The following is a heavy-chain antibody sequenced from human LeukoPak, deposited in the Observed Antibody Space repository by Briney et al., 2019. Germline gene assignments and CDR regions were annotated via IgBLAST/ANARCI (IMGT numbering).Heavy chain of an antibody. V-gene: IGHV3-43*02. CDR2: ISGDGGST. CDR1: GFTFDDYA. J-gene: IGHJ4*02. Sequence: PGGSLRLSCAASGFTFDDYAMHWVRQAPGKGLEWVSPISGDGGSTYYADSVKGRFTISRDNSKNSLYLQMNSLRTEDTALYYCAKDQALDYGGRGNVDYWGQGTLVTVSS. CDR3: AKDQALDYGGRGNVDY. D-gene: IGHD4-17*01.